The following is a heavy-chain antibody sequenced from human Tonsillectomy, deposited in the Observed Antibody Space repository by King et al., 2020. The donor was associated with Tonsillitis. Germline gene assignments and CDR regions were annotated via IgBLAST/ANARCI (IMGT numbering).Heavy chain of an antibody. Sequence: VQLVESGGGLVKPGGSLRLSCAASGFTFSSYSMNWVRQAPGKGLEWVSSISSSSSYIYYADSVKGRFTISRDNAKTSLYLQMNSLRAEDTAVYYWARSPAAAMGNDYWGQGTLVTVSS. CDR1: GFTFSSYS. V-gene: IGHV3-21*01. CDR2: ISSSSSYI. J-gene: IGHJ4*02. D-gene: IGHD2-2*01. CDR3: ARSPAAAMGNDY.